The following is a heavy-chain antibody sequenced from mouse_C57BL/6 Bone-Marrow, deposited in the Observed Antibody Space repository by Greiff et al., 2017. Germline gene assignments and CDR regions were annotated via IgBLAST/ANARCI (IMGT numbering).Heavy chain of an antibody. CDR1: GFNIKDDY. CDR3: TTGGSSDY. Sequence: VQLQQSGAELVRPGASVKLSCTASGFNIKDDYMHWVEQRPEQGLEWIGWIDPENGDTEYASKFQGKATITADTSSHKAYLQLSSRTSEDTAVYDCTTGGSSDYWGQGTTLTVSS. V-gene: IGHV14-4*01. D-gene: IGHD1-1*01. CDR2: IDPENGDT. J-gene: IGHJ2*01.